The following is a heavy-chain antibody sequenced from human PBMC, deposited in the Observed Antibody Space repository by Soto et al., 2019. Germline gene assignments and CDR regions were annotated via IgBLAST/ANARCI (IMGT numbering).Heavy chain of an antibody. CDR3: ARENWFFDY. CDR2: INPDGSGE. Sequence: EVHLVESGGGLVQPGGSLRLSCAASGFSFEIYWMGWVRQAPGKGLEWVANINPDGSGEYYLDSVKGRFTISRDNAKNSVYLQMNSLVGDDTVVYYCARENWFFDYWGQATPVTVSS. V-gene: IGHV3-7*01. J-gene: IGHJ4*02. D-gene: IGHD3-10*01. CDR1: GFSFEIYW.